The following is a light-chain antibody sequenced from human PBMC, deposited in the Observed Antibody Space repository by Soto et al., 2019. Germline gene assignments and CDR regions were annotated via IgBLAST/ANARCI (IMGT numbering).Light chain of an antibody. Sequence: DLQMTQSPSTLSASVGGRVTITCRASQSVGTWVAWYQQKPGKAPKLLIYGASNLESGVPSRFTGSGSQTELTHTITTQQPDDFATYYCQLYNRNTRSFDPGTKVDI. CDR2: GAS. CDR3: QLYNRNTRS. CDR1: QSVGTW. J-gene: IGKJ1*01. V-gene: IGKV1-5*01.